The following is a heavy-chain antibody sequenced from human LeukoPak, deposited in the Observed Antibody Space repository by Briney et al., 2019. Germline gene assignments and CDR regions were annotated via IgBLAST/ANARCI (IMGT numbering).Heavy chain of an antibody. J-gene: IGHJ4*02. Sequence: GGSLTLSCPTSEFTLNDHGMDWVRQAPGKGLEWVAFFKNDGFTKSYSESVKGRFTISRDVSKNALLLLMNGLTAEDTAVYYCAKMRGQWLVSFDYWGQGTLVTVSS. D-gene: IGHD6-19*01. CDR1: EFTLNDHG. V-gene: IGHV3-30*02. CDR2: FKNDGFTK. CDR3: AKMRGQWLVSFDY.